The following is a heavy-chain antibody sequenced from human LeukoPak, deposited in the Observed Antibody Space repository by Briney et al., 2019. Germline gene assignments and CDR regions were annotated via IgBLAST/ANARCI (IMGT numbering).Heavy chain of an antibody. J-gene: IGHJ4*02. Sequence: SETLSLTCTVSGGSISSYYWSWIRQPPGKGLEWIGYIYYSGSTNYNPSLKSRVAISVDTSKNQFSLKLSSVTAADTAVYYCARESSSGVDYWGQGTLVTVSS. D-gene: IGHD3-22*01. V-gene: IGHV4-59*01. CDR1: GGSISSYY. CDR3: ARESSSGVDY. CDR2: IYYSGST.